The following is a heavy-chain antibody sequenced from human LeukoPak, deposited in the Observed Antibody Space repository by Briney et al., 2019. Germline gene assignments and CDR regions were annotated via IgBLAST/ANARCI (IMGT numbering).Heavy chain of an antibody. Sequence: GGSLRLSCAASGFTFSSYSMNWVRQAPGKGLEWVSSISSSSSYIYYADSVKGRFTISRDNAKNSLYLQMNSLRAEDTAVYYCARDRHNWNDPTDAFDIWGQGTMVTVSS. CDR1: GFTFSSYS. V-gene: IGHV3-21*01. CDR2: ISSSSSYI. J-gene: IGHJ3*02. CDR3: ARDRHNWNDPTDAFDI. D-gene: IGHD1-1*01.